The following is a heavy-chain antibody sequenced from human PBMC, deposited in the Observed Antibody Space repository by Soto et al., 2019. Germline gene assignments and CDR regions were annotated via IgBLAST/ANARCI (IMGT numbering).Heavy chain of an antibody. V-gene: IGHV4-59*08. Sequence: QVQLQESGPGLVKPSETLSLTCTVSGGSISSYYWSWIRQPPGKGLEWIGYIYYSGGTNYNPSLKSRVTISVDTSKNQFSLKLSSVTAADTAVYYCARFDWLRYGMDVWGQGTTVTVSS. J-gene: IGHJ6*02. CDR3: ARFDWLRYGMDV. CDR2: IYYSGGT. D-gene: IGHD3-9*01. CDR1: GGSISSYY.